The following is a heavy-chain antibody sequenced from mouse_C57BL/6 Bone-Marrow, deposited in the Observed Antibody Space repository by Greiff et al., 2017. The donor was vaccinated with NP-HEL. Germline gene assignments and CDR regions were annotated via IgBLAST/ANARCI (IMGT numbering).Heavy chain of an antibody. CDR3: ARSGLRFLYAMDD. CDR2: INPSNGGT. Sequence: QVQLQQPGTELVKPGASVKLSCQASGYTFTSYWMHWVKQRPGQGLEWIGNINPSNGGTNYNEKFKSKATLTVDKYSSTAYMQLSSLTSEDSAVYYCARSGLRFLYAMDDWGQGTSVTVSS. J-gene: IGHJ4*01. CDR1: GYTFTSYW. V-gene: IGHV1-53*01. D-gene: IGHD1-1*01.